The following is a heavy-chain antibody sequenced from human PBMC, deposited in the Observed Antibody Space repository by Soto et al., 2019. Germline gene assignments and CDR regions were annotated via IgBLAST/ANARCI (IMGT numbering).Heavy chain of an antibody. D-gene: IGHD3-9*01. Sequence: GSLRLSCAASGFTFSSYAMSWVRQAPGKGLEWVSAISGSGGSTYYADSVKGRLTISRDNSKNTLYLQMNSLRAEDTAVYYCAKLGYYGILTGYSDYWGQGTLVTVSS. CDR2: ISGSGGST. CDR1: GFTFSSYA. CDR3: AKLGYYGILTGYSDY. J-gene: IGHJ4*02. V-gene: IGHV3-23*01.